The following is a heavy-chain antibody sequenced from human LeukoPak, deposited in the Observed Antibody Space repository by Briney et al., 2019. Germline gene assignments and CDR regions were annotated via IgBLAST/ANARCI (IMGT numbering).Heavy chain of an antibody. CDR1: GFTSSSYA. J-gene: IGHJ4*02. CDR2: ISGSGGST. D-gene: IGHD2-15*01. CDR3: AKLVGSLDYFDY. V-gene: IGHV3-23*01. Sequence: PGGSLRLSCAASGFTSSSYAMSWVRQAPGKGLEWVSAISGSGGSTYYADSVKGRFTISRDNSKNTLYLQMNSLRAEDTAVYYCAKLVGSLDYFDYWGQGTLVTVSA.